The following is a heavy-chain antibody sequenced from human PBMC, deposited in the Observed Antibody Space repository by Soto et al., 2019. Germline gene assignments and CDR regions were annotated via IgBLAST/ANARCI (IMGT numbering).Heavy chain of an antibody. CDR1: GFTFNTYG. V-gene: IGHV3-33*08. Sequence: QVQLVESGGGVVQPGGSLRRSCTTSGFTFNTYGMHWVRQAPGKGLEWVAIIWYDGSNKYYADSVKGRFTISRDNSKNTLYLQMNSLRAEETALYYCARRDCTGAYCYSWPFNYGVAVWGQGTTVTVSS. CDR3: ARRDCTGAYCYSWPFNYGVAV. J-gene: IGHJ6*02. D-gene: IGHD2-15*01. CDR2: IWYDGSNK.